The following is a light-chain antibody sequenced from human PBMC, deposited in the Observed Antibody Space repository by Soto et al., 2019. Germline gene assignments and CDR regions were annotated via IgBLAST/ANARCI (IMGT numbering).Light chain of an antibody. J-gene: IGLJ1*01. V-gene: IGLV2-14*01. CDR3: SAYTSSSTLV. CDR1: SSDVGGYNY. Sequence: QSVLTQPASVSGSPERSITISCTGTSSDVGGYNYVSWYQQHPGKAPKLMIYDVSNRPSGVSNRFSGSKSGNTASLTISGLQADDEADYYCSAYTSSSTLVFGTGTNVTVL. CDR2: DVS.